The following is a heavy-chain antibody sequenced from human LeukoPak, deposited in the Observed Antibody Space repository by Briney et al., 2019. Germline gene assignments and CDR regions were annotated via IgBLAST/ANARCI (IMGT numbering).Heavy chain of an antibody. CDR2: IYYSGST. V-gene: IGHV4-59*12. J-gene: IGHJ5*02. D-gene: IGHD1-7*01. CDR3: ARDRLRHWNYGGFGGWFDP. Sequence: SETLSLTCTVSGGSINNYYWSWIRQPPGKGLEWIGYIYYSGSTNYNPSLKSRVTISVDTSKNQFSLKLSSVTAADTAVYYCARDRLRHWNYGGFGGWFDPWGQGTLLTVSS. CDR1: GGSINNYY.